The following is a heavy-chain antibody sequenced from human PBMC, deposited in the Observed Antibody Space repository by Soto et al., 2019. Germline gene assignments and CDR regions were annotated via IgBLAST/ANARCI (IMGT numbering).Heavy chain of an antibody. Sequence: QVQLVESGGGVVQPGRSLRLSCAASGFTFSKYGIHWVRQAPGKGLEWVAVISNDGGYKFYADSVKGRFTISRDNTKNTLYLQMNSLRAEDTAVYYCAKSLKDYDSSDGDYWGQGTLVTVSS. D-gene: IGHD3-22*01. CDR1: GFTFSKYG. CDR2: ISNDGGYK. J-gene: IGHJ4*02. CDR3: AKSLKDYDSSDGDY. V-gene: IGHV3-30*18.